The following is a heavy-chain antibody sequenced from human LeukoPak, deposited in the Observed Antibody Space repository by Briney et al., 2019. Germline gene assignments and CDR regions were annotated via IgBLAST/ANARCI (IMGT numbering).Heavy chain of an antibody. Sequence: GESLKISCKGSGYSFTNYWIGWVRQMPGKGLECMGIIYPGDSDTRYSPSFQGQVTISADKSISTAYLQWSSLKASDTAMYYCARVRPQDGFDIWGQGTMVTVSS. V-gene: IGHV5-51*01. CDR1: GYSFTNYW. CDR2: IYPGDSDT. CDR3: ARVRPQDGFDI. J-gene: IGHJ3*02.